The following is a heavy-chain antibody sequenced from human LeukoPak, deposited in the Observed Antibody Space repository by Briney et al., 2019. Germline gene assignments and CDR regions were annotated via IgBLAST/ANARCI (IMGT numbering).Heavy chain of an antibody. CDR3: ARLWFGELLEAYFDY. D-gene: IGHD3-10*01. Sequence: GSLRLSCAASGFAFSSYEMNWVRQAPGKGLEWVSYISSSGSTIYYADSVKGRFTISRDNAKNSLYLQMNSLRAEDTAVYYCARLWFGELLEAYFDYWGQGTLVTVSS. J-gene: IGHJ4*02. V-gene: IGHV3-48*03. CDR1: GFAFSSYE. CDR2: ISSSGSTI.